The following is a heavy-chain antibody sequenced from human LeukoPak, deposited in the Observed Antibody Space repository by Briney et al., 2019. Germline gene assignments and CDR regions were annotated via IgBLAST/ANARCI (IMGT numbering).Heavy chain of an antibody. V-gene: IGHV3-7*01. CDR3: ASLYDYGGNSDFDY. D-gene: IGHD4-23*01. J-gene: IGHJ4*02. Sequence: PGGSLRLSCAASGFAFSVYWMSWVRQAPGKGLEWVANIKQDGSEKYYVDSVKGRFTISRDNARSSLYLQMNSLRAEDTAVYYCASLYDYGGNSDFDYWGQGTLIAVSS. CDR2: IKQDGSEK. CDR1: GFAFSVYW.